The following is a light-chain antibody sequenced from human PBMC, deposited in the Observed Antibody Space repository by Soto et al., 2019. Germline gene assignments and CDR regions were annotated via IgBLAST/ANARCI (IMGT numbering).Light chain of an antibody. CDR1: QSINRH. V-gene: IGKV3-20*01. J-gene: IGKJ1*01. Sequence: EIVLTQSPATLSLSPGERATLSCRASQSINRHLAWYRQKPGQAPRLLIYDASNRATGIPDRFSGSGSGTVFTLTISRLEPEDFAVYYCQQYGSSGTFGQGTKVDIK. CDR3: QQYGSSGT. CDR2: DAS.